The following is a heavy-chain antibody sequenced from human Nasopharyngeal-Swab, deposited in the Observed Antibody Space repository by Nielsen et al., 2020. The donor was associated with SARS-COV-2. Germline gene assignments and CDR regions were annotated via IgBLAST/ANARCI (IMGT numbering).Heavy chain of an antibody. J-gene: IGHJ5*02. CDR2: IYHSGGT. V-gene: IGHV4-4*02. CDR3: ARVIAWLDP. D-gene: IGHD2-15*01. Sequence: WIRQPPGKGLEWIGEIYHSGGTNYNPSLKSRINISLDKSKNQFSLKLRSVTAADTAVYYCARVIAWLDPWGQGTLVTVSS.